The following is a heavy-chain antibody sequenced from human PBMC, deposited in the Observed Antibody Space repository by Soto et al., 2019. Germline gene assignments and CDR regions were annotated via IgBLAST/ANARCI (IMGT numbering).Heavy chain of an antibody. J-gene: IGHJ4*02. D-gene: IGHD1-20*01. CDR1: GVTFEDFA. Sequence: EVQLVESGGGLVQPGRSLRLSCVASGVTFEDFAVHWVRQAPGKGLEWVSGISWNSGRIGYADSVKGRFTISRDNAKNSLYLQMNSLRAEDTALYYCAKDSGRDGIGPFDYWGQGTRVTVSS. V-gene: IGHV3-9*01. CDR3: AKDSGRDGIGPFDY. CDR2: ISWNSGRI.